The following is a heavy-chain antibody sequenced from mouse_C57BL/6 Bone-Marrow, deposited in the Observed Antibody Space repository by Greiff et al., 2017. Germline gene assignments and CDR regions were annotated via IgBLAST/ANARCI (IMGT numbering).Heavy chain of an antibody. V-gene: IGHV14-4*01. D-gene: IGHD2-4*01. J-gene: IGHJ3*01. CDR3: TTNYPEDYDEGFAY. Sequence: EVQLQQSGAELVRPGASVKLSCTASGFNFKDDYMHWVKQRPEQGLEWIGWIDPENGDTEYASKFKGKATITADTSSNTAYLQLSSLTSEDTAVYYCTTNYPEDYDEGFAYWGQGTLVTVSA. CDR1: GFNFKDDY. CDR2: IDPENGDT.